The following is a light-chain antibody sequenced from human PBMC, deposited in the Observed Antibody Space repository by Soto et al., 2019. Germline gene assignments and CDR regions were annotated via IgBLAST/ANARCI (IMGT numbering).Light chain of an antibody. CDR1: QSINSHY. CDR2: STS. V-gene: IGKV3-20*01. Sequence: FVLTQSPGTLSLSPGERATLSCRASQSINSHYLAWYQQRVGQAPRLLIHSTSSRATGIPDRFSGSGSGTDFTLTISRLEPEDFAVYHCQQYDWGTFGQGTKVDIK. J-gene: IGKJ1*01. CDR3: QQYDWGT.